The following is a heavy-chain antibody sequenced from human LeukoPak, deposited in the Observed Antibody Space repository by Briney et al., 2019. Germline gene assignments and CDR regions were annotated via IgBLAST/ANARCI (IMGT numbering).Heavy chain of an antibody. CDR1: GGSISSYY. J-gene: IGHJ4*02. CDR3: ARAYGSGTIIGY. V-gene: IGHV4-59*01. D-gene: IGHD3-10*01. CDR2: IYYSGST. Sequence: SETLSLTCTVSGGSISSYYWSWIRQPPGKGLEWIGYIYYSGSTNYNPSLKSRVTISVDTSKNQFSLKLSSMTAADTAVYYCARAYGSGTIIGYWGQGTLVTVSS.